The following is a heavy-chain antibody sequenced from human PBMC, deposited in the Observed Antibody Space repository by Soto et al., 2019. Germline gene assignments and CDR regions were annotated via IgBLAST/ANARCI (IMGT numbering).Heavy chain of an antibody. Sequence: QVQLVESGGGVVQPGGSLRLSCQASGFNFDNYGMHWVRQAPGKGLEWVAVITYDGSNKYYADSVKGRFTISRDNSKNTLSLHLNTLKPEDTGVYHCAKDRVGGTFYTPLGFWGQGTLVTVSS. V-gene: IGHV3-30*18. J-gene: IGHJ4*02. CDR1: GFNFDNYG. CDR3: AKDRVGGTFYTPLGF. CDR2: ITYDGSNK. D-gene: IGHD1-7*01.